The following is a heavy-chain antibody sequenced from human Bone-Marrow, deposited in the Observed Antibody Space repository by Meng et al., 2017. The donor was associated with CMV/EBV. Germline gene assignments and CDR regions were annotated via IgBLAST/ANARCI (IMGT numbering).Heavy chain of an antibody. J-gene: IGHJ6*02. CDR1: GYTFTSYD. CDR3: ASYYHYSMDF. V-gene: IGHV1-8*01. CDR2: MNPNSGNT. Sequence: ASVKVSCKASGYTFTSYDIYWVRQATGQGLEWMGWMNPNSGNTGYAQNFQGRVTMTRNTSISTAYMDLSTLRSEDTAVYHRASYYHYSMDFWGQGTTVTVSS.